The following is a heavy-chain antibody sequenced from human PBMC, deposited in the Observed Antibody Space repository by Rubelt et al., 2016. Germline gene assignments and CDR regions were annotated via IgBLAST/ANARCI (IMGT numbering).Heavy chain of an antibody. Sequence: YCSYWMSWVRQAPGKGLEWVANIKQDGSEKYYVDSVKGRFTISRDNAKNSLYLQMNSLRVEDTAVYYCVRVRYCNGGNCYHAAFDVWGQGTMVTVSS. CDR2: IKQDGSEK. V-gene: IGHV3-7*01. CDR1: YCSYW. CDR3: VRVRYCNGGNCYHAAFDV. D-gene: IGHD2-15*01. J-gene: IGHJ3*01.